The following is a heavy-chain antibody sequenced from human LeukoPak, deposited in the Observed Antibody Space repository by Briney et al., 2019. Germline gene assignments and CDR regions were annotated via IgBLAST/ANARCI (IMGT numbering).Heavy chain of an antibody. CDR2: IYTSGST. J-gene: IGHJ4*02. D-gene: IGHD3-3*01. Sequence: PSETLSLTCTVSGGSISSYYWSRIRQPAGKGLEWIGRIYTSGSTNYNPSLKSRVTMSVDTSKNQFSLKLSSVTAADTAVYYCARDSQTDYDFWSGYYPNGGYWGQGTLVTVSS. V-gene: IGHV4-4*07. CDR3: ARDSQTDYDFWSGYYPNGGY. CDR1: GGSISSYY.